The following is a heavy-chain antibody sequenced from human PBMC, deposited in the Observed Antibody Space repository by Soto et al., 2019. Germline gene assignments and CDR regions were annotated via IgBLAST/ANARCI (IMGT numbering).Heavy chain of an antibody. CDR2: IIPIFGTA. V-gene: IGHV1-69*13. D-gene: IGHD3-22*01. J-gene: IGHJ4*02. Sequence: SVKVSCKASGGTFSSYAISWVRQAPGQGLEWMGGIIPIFGTANYAQKFQGRVTITADESTSTAYMELSSLRSEDTAVYYCARDFKAYHYYDGSGYYPDFDYWGQGTLVTVSS. CDR3: ARDFKAYHYYDGSGYYPDFDY. CDR1: GGTFSSYA.